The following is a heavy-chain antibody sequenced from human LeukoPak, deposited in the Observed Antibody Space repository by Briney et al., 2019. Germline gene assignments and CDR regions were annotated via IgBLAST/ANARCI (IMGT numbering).Heavy chain of an antibody. Sequence: PSETLSLTCTVWSGFISSYYWSWIRQPPGKGLEWIGYVHYSGSTNYNPSLKSRVTISVDTSKNQFSLKLSSVTAADTAVYYCARHEKLGQFDYWGQGTLVTVSS. CDR2: VHYSGST. CDR1: SGFISSYY. V-gene: IGHV4-59*08. J-gene: IGHJ4*02. D-gene: IGHD3-10*01. CDR3: ARHEKLGQFDY.